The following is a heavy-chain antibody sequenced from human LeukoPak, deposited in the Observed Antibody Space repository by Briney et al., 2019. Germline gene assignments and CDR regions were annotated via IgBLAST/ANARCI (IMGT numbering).Heavy chain of an antibody. D-gene: IGHD6-19*01. Sequence: ASVKVSCKASGFTFTSSAMQWVRQARGQRLEWIGWVVVGSGNTNYAQKFQERVTITRDMSTSTAYMELSSLRSEDTAVYYCAAEVSSGWYGLGYWGQGTLVTVSS. J-gene: IGHJ4*02. CDR2: VVVGSGNT. CDR3: AAEVSSGWYGLGY. CDR1: GFTFTSSA. V-gene: IGHV1-58*02.